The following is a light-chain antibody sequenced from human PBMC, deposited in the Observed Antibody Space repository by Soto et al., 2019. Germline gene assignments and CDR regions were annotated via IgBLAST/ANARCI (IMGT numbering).Light chain of an antibody. CDR2: GAS. J-gene: IGKJ1*01. Sequence: EILLTQSACSLSLSPGGRATLSCRASQSVSNNYLACYQQKPGQAPRLLIYGASNRATGIPDRFSGSGSGTDFTLTISRLEPEDFAVYYCQQYGSSGTFGQGTKV. CDR1: QSVSNNY. CDR3: QQYGSSGT. V-gene: IGKV3-20*01.